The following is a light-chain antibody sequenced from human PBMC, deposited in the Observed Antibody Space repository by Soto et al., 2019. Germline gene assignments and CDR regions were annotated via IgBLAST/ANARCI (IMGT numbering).Light chain of an antibody. CDR2: EVS. CDR1: SSDIGGYNY. CDR3: NSYTSAKTEV. J-gene: IGLJ3*02. Sequence: QSALTQPASVSGSPGQSITISCTGTSSDIGGYNYVSWYQHHPGKAPRLIIYEVSNRPSGVSYRFSGSKSGNTASLTISGLQAEDEADYYCNSYTSAKTEVFGGGTKVTVL. V-gene: IGLV2-14*01.